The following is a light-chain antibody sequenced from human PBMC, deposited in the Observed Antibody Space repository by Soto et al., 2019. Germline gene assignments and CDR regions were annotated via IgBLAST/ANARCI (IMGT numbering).Light chain of an antibody. CDR2: GNS. Sequence: QSVLTQQPSVSGATGQRVTISCTGSSSNIGAGYDVHWYQQFPGTAPKLLIYGNSNRPSGVPDRFSGSRSGTAASLAITGLQAEDEADYYCQSYDRSLTGFVFGTGTKLTVL. CDR1: SSNIGAGYD. V-gene: IGLV1-40*01. J-gene: IGLJ1*01. CDR3: QSYDRSLTGFV.